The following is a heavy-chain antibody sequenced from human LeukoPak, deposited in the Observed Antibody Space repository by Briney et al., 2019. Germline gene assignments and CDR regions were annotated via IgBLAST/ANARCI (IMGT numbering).Heavy chain of an antibody. CDR1: GGSISSYY. Sequence: SETLSLTCTVSGGSISSYYWSWIRQPPGKGLEWIGYIYHSGSTNYNPSLKSRLTISLDTPKNQFSLKLTSVTAADTAIYYCARVGGMTTVNNAAFDVWGQGTMVTVSS. V-gene: IGHV4-59*01. J-gene: IGHJ3*01. D-gene: IGHD4-11*01. CDR2: IYHSGST. CDR3: ARVGGMTTVNNAAFDV.